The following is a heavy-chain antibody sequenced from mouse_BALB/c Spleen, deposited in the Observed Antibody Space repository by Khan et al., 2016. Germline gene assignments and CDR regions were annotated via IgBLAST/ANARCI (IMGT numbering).Heavy chain of an antibody. V-gene: IGHV9-3-1*01. CDR3: ARYRYYYGRSRYFDV. Sequence: QIQLVQSGPELKKPGKTVKISCKASGYTFTNYGMNWVKQAPGKGLKWMGWINTYSGESTYADDFKGRFAFSLETSANTAYLQLNNLKNEDTATDFCARYRYYYGRSRYFDVWGAGTTVTVSS. CDR1: GYTFTNYG. CDR2: INTYSGES. J-gene: IGHJ1*01. D-gene: IGHD1-1*01.